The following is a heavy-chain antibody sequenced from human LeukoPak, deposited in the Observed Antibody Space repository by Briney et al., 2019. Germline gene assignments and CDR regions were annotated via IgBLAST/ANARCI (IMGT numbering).Heavy chain of an antibody. D-gene: IGHD1-20*01. Sequence: PGGSLRLSCAASGFTFSTYAMTWVRQAPGQGLEWVSSISGSGSSTYYADFVKGRFTISRDNPKNSLYLQMNSLRAEDTALYYCAKVAYNWISYGPFDYWGQGTLVTVSS. J-gene: IGHJ4*02. CDR3: AKVAYNWISYGPFDY. CDR2: ISGSGSST. CDR1: GFTFSTYA. V-gene: IGHV3-23*01.